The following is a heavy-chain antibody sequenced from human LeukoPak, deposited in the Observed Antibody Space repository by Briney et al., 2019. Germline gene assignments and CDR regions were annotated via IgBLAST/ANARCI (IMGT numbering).Heavy chain of an antibody. J-gene: IGHJ5*02. Sequence: SETLSLTCTVSGGSISSYSWSWIRQPPGKGLEWIGYIYYSGSTNYNPSLKSRLTISVDTSKNQFSLNLSSMTAADTAVYYCARGMTTGPDPWGQGTLVTVSS. D-gene: IGHD4-17*01. CDR2: IYYSGST. CDR1: GGSISSYS. CDR3: ARGMTTGPDP. V-gene: IGHV4-59*08.